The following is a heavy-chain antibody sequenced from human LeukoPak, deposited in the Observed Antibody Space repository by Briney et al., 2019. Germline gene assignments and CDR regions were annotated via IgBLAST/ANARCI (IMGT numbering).Heavy chain of an antibody. D-gene: IGHD6-6*01. Sequence: SETLSLTCALYGASFSGYYWSWIRQPPGKGLEWIGEINHSGSTNYNPSLKSRVTISVDTSKNQFSLKLSSVTVADTAVYYCARPRYSSSSPYGSWRQGTLVTVSS. J-gene: IGHJ5*02. CDR2: INHSGST. CDR1: GASFSGYY. V-gene: IGHV4-34*01. CDR3: ARPRYSSSSPYGS.